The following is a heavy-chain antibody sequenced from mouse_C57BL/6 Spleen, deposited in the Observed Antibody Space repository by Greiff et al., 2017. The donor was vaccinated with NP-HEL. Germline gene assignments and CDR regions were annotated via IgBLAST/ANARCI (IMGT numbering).Heavy chain of an antibody. CDR3: AYGNYISYAMDY. J-gene: IGHJ4*01. CDR1: GYTFTDYY. Sequence: VQLQQSGAELVRPGASVKLSCKASGYTFTDYYINWVKQRPGQGLEWIARIYPGSGNTYYNEKFKGKATLTAEKSSSTAYMQLSSLTSEDSAVYFCAYGNYISYAMDYWGQGTSVTVSS. D-gene: IGHD2-1*01. V-gene: IGHV1-76*01. CDR2: IYPGSGNT.